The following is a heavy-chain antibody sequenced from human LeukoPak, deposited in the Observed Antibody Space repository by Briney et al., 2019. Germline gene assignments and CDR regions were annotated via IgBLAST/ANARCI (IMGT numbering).Heavy chain of an antibody. CDR2: MNPNSGNT. CDR1: GYTFTSYD. D-gene: IGHD6-19*01. J-gene: IGHJ5*02. V-gene: IGHV1-8*01. CDR3: AREYSSGWRHFKRNWFDP. Sequence: GASVKVSCKASGYTFTSYDINWVRQATGQGLEWMGWMNPNSGNTGYAQKFQGRVTMTRNTSISTAYMELSSLRSEDTAVYYCAREYSSGWRHFKRNWFDPWGQGTLVTVSS.